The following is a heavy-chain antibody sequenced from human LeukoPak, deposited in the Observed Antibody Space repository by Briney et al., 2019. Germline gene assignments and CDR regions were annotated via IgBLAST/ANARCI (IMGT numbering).Heavy chain of an antibody. CDR2: ISSSGSNI. J-gene: IGHJ6*03. V-gene: IGHV3-48*03. Sequence: GGSLRLSCAASGFTFSSYEMNWVRQAPGKGLEWVSYISSSGSNIYYADSVKGRFTISRDNAKNSLYLQMNSLRAEDTAVYYCARVVSGTTHADYYYYMDVWGKGTTVTVSS. CDR1: GFTFSSYE. CDR3: ARVVSGTTHADYYYYMDV. D-gene: IGHD1-26*01.